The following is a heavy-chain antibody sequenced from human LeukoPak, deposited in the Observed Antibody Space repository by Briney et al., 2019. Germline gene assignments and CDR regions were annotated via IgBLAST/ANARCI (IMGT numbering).Heavy chain of an antibody. J-gene: IGHJ4*02. D-gene: IGHD3-3*02. CDR2: ISSSSSYT. CDR1: GFTFSDYY. CDR3: ARDLHFWSGYNDY. V-gene: IGHV3-11*06. Sequence: NPGGSLRLSCAASGFTFSDYYMSWIRQAPGKGLEWVSYISSSSSYTNYADSVKGRFTISRDNAKNSLYLQMNSLRAEDTAVYYCARDLHFWSGYNDYWGQGTLVTVSS.